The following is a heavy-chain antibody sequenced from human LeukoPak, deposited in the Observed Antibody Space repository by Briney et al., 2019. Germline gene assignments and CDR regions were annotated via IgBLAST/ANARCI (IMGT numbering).Heavy chain of an antibody. CDR2: ISGSGGTT. D-gene: IGHD6-13*01. Sequence: GGSLRLSCAASGFTFSTYAMNWVRQAPGKGLEWVSGISGSGGTTYYADSVKGRFTISRDNSKNTLYLQMNYLRAEDTALYYCAKNIAAPTTPLDYWGQGTLVTVSS. CDR1: GFTFSTYA. CDR3: AKNIAAPTTPLDY. V-gene: IGHV3-23*01. J-gene: IGHJ4*02.